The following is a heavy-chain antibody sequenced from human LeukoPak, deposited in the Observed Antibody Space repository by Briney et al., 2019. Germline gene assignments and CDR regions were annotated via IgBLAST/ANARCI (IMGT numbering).Heavy chain of an antibody. V-gene: IGHV4-31*03. CDR3: AREGYCSSTSCYGFDP. CDR2: IYYSGST. Sequence: PSETLSLTCTVSGGSISSGGYYWSWIRQHPGKGLEWIGYIYYSGSTYYNPSPKSRVTISVDTYKNQFSLKLSSVTAAATAVYYCAREGYCSSTSCYGFDPWGQGTLVTVSS. J-gene: IGHJ5*02. CDR1: GGSISSGGYY. D-gene: IGHD2-2*01.